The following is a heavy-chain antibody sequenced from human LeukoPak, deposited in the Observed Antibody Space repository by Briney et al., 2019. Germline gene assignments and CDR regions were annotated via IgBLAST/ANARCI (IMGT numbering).Heavy chain of an antibody. CDR1: GYTFTSYY. J-gene: IGHJ4*02. CDR2: INPSGGST. D-gene: IGHD6-6*01. V-gene: IGHV1-46*01. CDR3: ARDSARTYYFDY. Sequence: ASVKVSCTASGYTFTSYYMHWVRQAPGQGLEWMGIINPSGGSTSYAQKFQGRVTMTRDTSTSTVYMELSSLRSEDTAVYYCARDSARTYYFDYWGQGTLVTVSS.